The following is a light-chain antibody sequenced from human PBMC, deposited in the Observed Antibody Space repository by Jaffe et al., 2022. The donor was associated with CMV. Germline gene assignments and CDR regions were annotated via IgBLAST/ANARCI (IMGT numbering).Light chain of an antibody. V-gene: IGLV3-25*03. CDR2: KDS. J-gene: IGLJ3*02. Sequence: SYELTQPPSVSVSPRQTARIICSGDALPKHFAYWYQQKPGQAPVLLIYKDSERPSGIPERFSGSSSGTTVTLTISGVQAEDEADYYCQSVDSSGSYRVFGGGTKLTVL. CDR3: QSVDSSGSYRV. CDR1: ALPKHF.